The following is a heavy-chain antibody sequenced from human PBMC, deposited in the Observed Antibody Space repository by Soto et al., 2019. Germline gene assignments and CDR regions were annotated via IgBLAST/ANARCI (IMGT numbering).Heavy chain of an antibody. V-gene: IGHV3-33*01. D-gene: IGHD5-18*01. J-gene: IGHJ4*02. Sequence: GGSLRLSCAASGFTFSSYGMHWVRQAPGKGLEWVAVIWYDGSNKYYADSVKGRFTISRDNSKNTLYLQMNSLRAEDTAVDYCARDTAMAAYYFDYWGQGTLVTVSS. CDR2: IWYDGSNK. CDR3: ARDTAMAAYYFDY. CDR1: GFTFSSYG.